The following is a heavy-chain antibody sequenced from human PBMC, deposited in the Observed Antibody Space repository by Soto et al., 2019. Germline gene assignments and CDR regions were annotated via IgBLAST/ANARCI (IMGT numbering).Heavy chain of an antibody. D-gene: IGHD1-7*01. J-gene: IGHJ4*02. CDR2: MYPWTSDT. Sequence: PGESLKISCQGSGYTFSNFWIGWVRQMPGEGLEWMGLMYPWTSDTRYSPSLQGHVTISVDTSTSTGYLQWSSLKASDTAMYYCVTTRDGTTYFAYWGQGTLVTVSS. CDR3: VTTRDGTTYFAY. CDR1: GYTFSNFW. V-gene: IGHV5-51*01.